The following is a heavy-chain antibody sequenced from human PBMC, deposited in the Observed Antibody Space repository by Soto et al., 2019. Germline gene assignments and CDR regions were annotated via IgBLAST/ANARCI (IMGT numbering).Heavy chain of an antibody. CDR1: GYTFFTYD. CDR3: ARHHGPTTSENWFDP. J-gene: IGHJ5*02. Sequence: ASVKVSCKASGYTFFTYDISWVRQAPGQGLEWMGWISTYSGDTKYAQKFQGRVTMTTDTSTTTAYLELRSLRSDDTAVYYCARHHGPTTSENWFDPWGXGTLVTVSS. V-gene: IGHV1-18*01. CDR2: ISTYSGDT. D-gene: IGHD5-12*01.